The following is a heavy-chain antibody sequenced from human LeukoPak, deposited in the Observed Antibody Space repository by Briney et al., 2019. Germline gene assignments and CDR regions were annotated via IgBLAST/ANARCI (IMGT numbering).Heavy chain of an antibody. J-gene: IGHJ4*02. CDR1: GFIFSNYA. Sequence: GGSLRLSCVSSGFIFSNYAMSWVRQAPGKGLEWVSSISGSGGSTHYADSVKGRFTISRDKTKNTLYLQMNSLRAEDTAVYYCAKSAYYDASGYYREYYFDYWGQGTLVTVSS. V-gene: IGHV3-23*01. CDR3: AKSAYYDASGYYREYYFDY. CDR2: ISGSGGST. D-gene: IGHD3-22*01.